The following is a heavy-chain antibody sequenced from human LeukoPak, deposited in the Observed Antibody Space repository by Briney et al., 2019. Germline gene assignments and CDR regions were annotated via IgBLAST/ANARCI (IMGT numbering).Heavy chain of an antibody. V-gene: IGHV3-66*01. Sequence: GSLRLSCAASGFTVSSNYMSWVRQAPGKGLEWVSAINNNAVRTYYADAVKGRFNISRNNSKNTLYLQMNSLRAEDTAVYYCARGGNFYLDYWGQGTLVTVSS. CDR1: GFTVSSNY. D-gene: IGHD1-26*01. CDR2: INNNAVRT. J-gene: IGHJ4*02. CDR3: ARGGNFYLDY.